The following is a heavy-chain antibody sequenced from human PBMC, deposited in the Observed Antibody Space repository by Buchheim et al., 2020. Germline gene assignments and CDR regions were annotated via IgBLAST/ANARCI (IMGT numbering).Heavy chain of an antibody. D-gene: IGHD2-21*02. V-gene: IGHV4-39*01. J-gene: IGHJ4*02. CDR3: SRRGMTVVDY. CDR1: GGSISSSNRF. Sequence: QLQLQESGPGLMKPSETLSLTCTVSGGSISSSNRFWGWIRQSPGKGLEWIGSVHYGGSTYYNPSLQSRVTVSVDTSKNQFSLKLSSVGAADTAIYYCSRRGMTVVDYWGQGTL. CDR2: VHYGGST.